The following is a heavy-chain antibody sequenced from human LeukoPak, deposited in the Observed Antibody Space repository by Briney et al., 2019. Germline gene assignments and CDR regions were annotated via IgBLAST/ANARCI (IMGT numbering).Heavy chain of an antibody. V-gene: IGHV4-34*01. Sequence: SETLSLTCAVYGGSFSGYYWTWIRQPPGRGLEWLGEINHSGSTNYNPSLKTRVTLSVDTSKNQFSLKLNSVTAAGTAIYYCARGGGGSSGYYYGYWGQGTLVTVSS. D-gene: IGHD3-22*01. CDR2: INHSGST. J-gene: IGHJ4*02. CDR3: ARGGGGSSGYYYGY. CDR1: GGSFSGYY.